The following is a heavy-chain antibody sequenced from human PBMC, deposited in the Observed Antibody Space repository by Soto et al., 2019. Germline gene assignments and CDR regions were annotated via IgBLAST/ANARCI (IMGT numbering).Heavy chain of an antibody. CDR3: ARLIKQGSDYGMDV. CDR2: ISGSSSYI. J-gene: IGHJ6*02. CDR1: GFTFSSYA. D-gene: IGHD2-8*01. V-gene: IGHV3-21*01. Sequence: EVQLLESGGGLVQPGGSLRLSCAASGFTFSSYAMNWVRQAPGKGLEWVSSISGSSSYIYYADSMKGRFTISRDNAKNSLYLQMNSLRAEDTAVYYCARLIKQGSDYGMDVWGQGTTVTVSS.